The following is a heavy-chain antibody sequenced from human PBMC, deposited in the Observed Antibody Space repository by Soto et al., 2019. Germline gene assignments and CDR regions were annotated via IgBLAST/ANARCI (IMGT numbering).Heavy chain of an antibody. J-gene: IGHJ4*02. CDR1: GYTFTSYG. V-gene: IGHV1-18*01. CDR2: ISAYNGNT. Sequence: GASVKVSCKASGYTFTSYGISWVRQAPGQGLEWMGWISAYNGNTNYAQKLQGRVTMTTDTSTSTAYMELRSLRSDDTAVYYCARMEGTYYHDSSGYYPFDYWGQGTLVTVSS. D-gene: IGHD3-22*01. CDR3: ARMEGTYYHDSSGYYPFDY.